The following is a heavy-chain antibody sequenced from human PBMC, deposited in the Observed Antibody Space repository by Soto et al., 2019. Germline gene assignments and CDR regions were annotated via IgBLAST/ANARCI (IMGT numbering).Heavy chain of an antibody. V-gene: IGHV1-18*01. D-gene: IGHD2-8*01. CDR3: ARDPYHVLMVNAPNLYGMDV. Sequence: VSVKVSCKASGYAFTIYDISWVRQAPGQGLEWMGRISTYNGNTNYPQSLQGRLTMTTDTSTTTAYMELRSLRSDDTAVYYCARDPYHVLMVNAPNLYGMDVWGQGTTVTVSS. CDR1: GYAFTIYD. CDR2: ISTYNGNT. J-gene: IGHJ6*02.